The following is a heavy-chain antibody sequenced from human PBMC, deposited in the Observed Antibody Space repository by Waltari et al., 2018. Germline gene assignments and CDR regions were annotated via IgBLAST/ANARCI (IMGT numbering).Heavy chain of an antibody. V-gene: IGHV1-69*04. D-gene: IGHD2-2*01. CDR3: ARVGVCSSTSCSGGAFDI. CDR2: INPNSGGT. CDR1: TFSRCA. Sequence: TFSRCAISWVRQAPGQGLEWMGRINPNSGGTNYAQKFQGRVTITADKSTSTAYMELSSLRSEDTAVYYCARVGVCSSTSCSGGAFDIWGQGTMVTVSS. J-gene: IGHJ3*02.